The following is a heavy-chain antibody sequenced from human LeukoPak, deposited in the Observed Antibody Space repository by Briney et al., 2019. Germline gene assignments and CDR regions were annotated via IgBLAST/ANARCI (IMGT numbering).Heavy chain of an antibody. D-gene: IGHD3-10*01. CDR3: ARPGTHYYYYYGMDV. Sequence: GSLRLSCAASGFTFSSYAVSWVRQAPGKGLEWVSAISGSGGSTYYADSVKGRFTISSDNSKNTLYLQMNSLRAEDTAVYYCARPGTHYYYYYGMDVWGQGTTVTVSS. V-gene: IGHV3-23*01. CDR2: ISGSGGST. CDR1: GFTFSSYA. J-gene: IGHJ6*02.